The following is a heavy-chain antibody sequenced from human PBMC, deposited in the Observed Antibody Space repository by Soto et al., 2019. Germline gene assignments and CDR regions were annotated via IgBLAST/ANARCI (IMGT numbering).Heavy chain of an antibody. CDR3: AKDSSVTAAGSGGWFDP. J-gene: IGHJ5*02. D-gene: IGHD6-13*01. V-gene: IGHV3-30*18. Sequence: QVQLVESGGGVVQPGRSLGLSCAASGFDFNTYGLHWVRQAPGKGLEWVAAISFDGGSQYYADSVKGRFTVSRDKSNSTLYLQMNSLGAEDTATYFCAKDSSVTAAGSGGWFDPWGPGTLVIVSS. CDR1: GFDFNTYG. CDR2: ISFDGGSQ.